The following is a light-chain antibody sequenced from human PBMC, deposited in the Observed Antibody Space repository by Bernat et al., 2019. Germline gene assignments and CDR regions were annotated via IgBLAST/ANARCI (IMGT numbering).Light chain of an antibody. V-gene: IGLV2-14*03. Sequence: QSALTQPASVSGSPGQSITISCTGTSSDVGAYNYVSWYLQHTGEAPKLMIYDVNNRPSGVSNRFSGSKSGNTASLTISGLQIEDEADYFCSSYSTSSTPVVFGGGTRLTVL. CDR2: DVN. CDR3: SSYSTSSTPVV. J-gene: IGLJ2*01. CDR1: SSDVGAYNY.